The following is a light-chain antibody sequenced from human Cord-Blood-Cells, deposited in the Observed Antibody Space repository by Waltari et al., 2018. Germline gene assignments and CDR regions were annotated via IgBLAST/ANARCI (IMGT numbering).Light chain of an antibody. J-gene: IGKJ2*02. Sequence: DIVMTQTPLSLSVTPGQPASISCKSSQSLLHSDGKTYLYWYLQKPGQSPQLLIYAVSNRFSGVPDRVSGSGSGTEFTLKISRVEAEDVGVYYCMQSIQLPRTFGQGTKLEIK. CDR2: AVS. CDR1: QSLLHSDGKTY. CDR3: MQSIQLPRT. V-gene: IGKV2D-29*02.